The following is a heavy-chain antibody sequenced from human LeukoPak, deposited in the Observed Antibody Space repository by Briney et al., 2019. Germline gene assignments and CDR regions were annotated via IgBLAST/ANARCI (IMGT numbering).Heavy chain of an antibody. CDR3: ARRKYQLQSFDY. J-gene: IGHJ4*02. D-gene: IGHD2-2*01. CDR1: GFTFSDYC. V-gene: IGHV3-11*04. CDR2: ISSSGSTI. Sequence: KTGGSLRLSCAASGFTFSDYCMSWIRQAPGKGLEWVSYISSSGSTIYYADSVKGRFTISRDNAKNSLYLQMNSLRAEDTAVYYCARRKYQLQSFDYWGQGTLVTVSS.